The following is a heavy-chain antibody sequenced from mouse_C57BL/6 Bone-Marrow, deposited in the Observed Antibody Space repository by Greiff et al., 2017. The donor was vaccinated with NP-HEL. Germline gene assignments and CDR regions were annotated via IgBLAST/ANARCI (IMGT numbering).Heavy chain of an antibody. CDR3: ARLGGGYFDY. J-gene: IGHJ2*01. V-gene: IGHV3-6*01. D-gene: IGHD4-1*01. CDR1: GYSITSGYY. Sequence: EVKLMESGPGLVKPSQSLSLTCSVTGYSITSGYYWNWIRQFPGNKLEWMGYISYDGSNNYNPSLKNRIPITRDTSKNQFFLKLNSVTTEDTATYYCARLGGGYFDYWGKGTTLTVSS. CDR2: ISYDGSN.